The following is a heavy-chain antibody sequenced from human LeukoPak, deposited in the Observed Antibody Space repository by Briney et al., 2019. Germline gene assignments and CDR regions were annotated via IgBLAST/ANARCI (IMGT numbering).Heavy chain of an antibody. D-gene: IGHD4-17*01. Sequence: GGSLRLSCAASGFTFSSYAMSWVRQAPGKGLEWVSAISGSGGRTYYAGSVKGRFTISRDNSKNTLYLQMNSLRAEDTAIYYCAKKTTVTPGPDYFDYWGQGTLVTVSS. CDR1: GFTFSSYA. CDR2: ISGSGGRT. J-gene: IGHJ4*02. V-gene: IGHV3-23*01. CDR3: AKKTTVTPGPDYFDY.